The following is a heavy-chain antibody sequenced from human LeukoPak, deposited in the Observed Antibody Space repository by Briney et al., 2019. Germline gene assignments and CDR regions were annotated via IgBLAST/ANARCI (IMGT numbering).Heavy chain of an antibody. V-gene: IGHV3-23*01. D-gene: IGHD2-21*02. CDR3: AKSISIVVVTAISR. Sequence: HPGASLRLSCAASGFTFSNYAMSWVRQAPGKGLEWVSGISGSGGSTYYADSVKGRFTISRDNSKNTLYLQMNSLRAEDTAVYFCAKSISIVVVTAISRWGQGTLVTVSS. CDR1: GFTFSNYA. CDR2: ISGSGGST. J-gene: IGHJ4*02.